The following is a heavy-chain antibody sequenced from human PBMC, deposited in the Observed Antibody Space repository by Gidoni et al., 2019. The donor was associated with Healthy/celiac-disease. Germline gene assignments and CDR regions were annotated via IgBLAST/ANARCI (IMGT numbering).Heavy chain of an antibody. V-gene: IGHV4-59*01. J-gene: IGHJ3*02. CDR2: IYYSGST. Sequence: QVQRQESGPGLVKPSATLSLTCPVSGGSISSYYWSWIRQPHGKGLEWIGNIYYSGSTNYNPSLESRVTISVDTSKNQFSLKLSSVTAADTAVYYCARDRVEMATNRAFDIWGQGTMVTVSS. D-gene: IGHD5-12*01. CDR1: GGSISSYY. CDR3: ARDRVEMATNRAFDI.